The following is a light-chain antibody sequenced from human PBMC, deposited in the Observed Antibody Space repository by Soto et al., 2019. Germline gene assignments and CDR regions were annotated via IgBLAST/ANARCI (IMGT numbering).Light chain of an antibody. CDR1: QSVSGF. CDR2: DTS. Sequence: SARQTQIADQSVSGFLGWYQQKLGRAPRLLIHDTSNRATGVPARFSGSGSGTDFTLTIISFEHEAFGVYYCQQRGIPPTTFGQGTRLEIK. CDR3: QQRGIPPTT. J-gene: IGKJ5*01. V-gene: IGKV3-11*01.